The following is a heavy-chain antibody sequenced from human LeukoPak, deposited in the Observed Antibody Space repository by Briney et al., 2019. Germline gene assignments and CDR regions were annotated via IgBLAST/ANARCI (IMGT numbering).Heavy chain of an antibody. CDR3: ARPRSSCSSTSCYDAFDI. D-gene: IGHD2-2*01. CDR1: GYSFTSYW. V-gene: IGHV5-10-1*01. CDR2: IDPSDSYT. J-gene: IGHJ3*02. Sequence: GESLRISCKGSGYSFTSYWINWVRQMPGKGLEWMGRIDPSDSYTNYSPSFQGHVTMSADKSITTAYLQWSSLKASDTAMYYCARPRSSCSSTSCYDAFDIWGQGTMVTVSS.